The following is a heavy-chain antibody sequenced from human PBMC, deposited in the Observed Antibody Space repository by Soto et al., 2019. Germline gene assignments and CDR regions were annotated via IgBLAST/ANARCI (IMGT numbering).Heavy chain of an antibody. J-gene: IGHJ6*02. D-gene: IGHD7-27*01. Sequence: QVPLVESGGGVVQPGRSLRLSCAASGFTFSSYGMHWVRQAPGKGLEWVAVISYDGSNKYYADSVKGRFTISRDNSKNTLYLQMNSLRAEDTAGYYCAKDLLGPGRAYGMDVWGQGTTVTVSS. V-gene: IGHV3-30*18. CDR3: AKDLLGPGRAYGMDV. CDR2: ISYDGSNK. CDR1: GFTFSSYG.